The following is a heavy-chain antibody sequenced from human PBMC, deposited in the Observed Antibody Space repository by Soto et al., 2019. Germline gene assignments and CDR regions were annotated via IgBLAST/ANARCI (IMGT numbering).Heavy chain of an antibody. D-gene: IGHD3-22*01. Sequence: LSLTCAVSGASISSSNWWSWVRQPPGKGLEWIGEIYHSGNTNYNPSLKSRVTISVDKSKNQFSLNLSSVTAADTAVYYCTTYYDSSGYRFDYWGQGALVTVSS. J-gene: IGHJ4*02. CDR1: GASISSSNW. CDR2: IYHSGNT. CDR3: TTYYDSSGYRFDY. V-gene: IGHV4-4*02.